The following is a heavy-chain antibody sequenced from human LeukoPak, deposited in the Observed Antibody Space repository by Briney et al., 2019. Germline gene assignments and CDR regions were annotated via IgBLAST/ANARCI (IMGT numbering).Heavy chain of an antibody. V-gene: IGHV4-59*12. CDR2: IYYSGST. Sequence: SETLSLTCTVSGGSISSYYWSWIRQPPGKGLEWIGYIYYSGSTNYNPSLKSRVTISVDTSKNQFSLKLSSVTAADTAVYYCARDGDGYIFDYWGQGTLVTVSS. CDR1: GGSISSYY. J-gene: IGHJ4*02. D-gene: IGHD5-24*01. CDR3: ARDGDGYIFDY.